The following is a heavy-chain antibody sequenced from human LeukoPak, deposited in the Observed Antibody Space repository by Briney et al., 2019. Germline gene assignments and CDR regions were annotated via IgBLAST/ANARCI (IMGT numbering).Heavy chain of an antibody. CDR1: GYTFTSYD. J-gene: IGHJ6*03. Sequence: GASVKVSCKASGYTFTSYDINWVRQATGQGLEWMGWMNPNSGNTGYAQKFQGRVTMTRNTSISTAYLQWSSLKASDTAMYYCARHVVVPAASRYHYYYYYMDVWGKGTTVTVSS. V-gene: IGHV1-8*01. CDR3: ARHVVVPAASRYHYYYYYMDV. D-gene: IGHD2-2*01. CDR2: MNPNSGNT.